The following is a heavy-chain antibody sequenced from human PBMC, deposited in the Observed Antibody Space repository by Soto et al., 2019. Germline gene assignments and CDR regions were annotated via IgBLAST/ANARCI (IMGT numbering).Heavy chain of an antibody. CDR3: ASCYYGDRVFDY. CDR2: IYYSGST. D-gene: IGHD4-17*01. J-gene: IGHJ4*02. Sequence: PSGTLSLTCTVSGGSISSGGYYWSWIRQHPGKGLEWIGYIYYSGSTYYNPSLKSRVTISVDTSKNQFSLKLSSVTAADTAVYYCASCYYGDRVFDYWGQGTLVTVSS. CDR1: GGSISSGGYY. V-gene: IGHV4-31*03.